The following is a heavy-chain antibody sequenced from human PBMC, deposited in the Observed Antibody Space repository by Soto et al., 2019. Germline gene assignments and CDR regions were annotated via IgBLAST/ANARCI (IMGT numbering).Heavy chain of an antibody. J-gene: IGHJ3*02. CDR2: ISSSSSYI. CDR1: GFTFSSYS. Sequence: GGSLRLSCAASGFTFSSYSMNWVRQAPGKGLEWVSSISSSSSYIYYADSVKGRFTISRDNAKNSLYLQMNSLRAEDTAVYYCARDSPNYYDSSGYYYWRAFDIWGQGTMVTVSS. CDR3: ARDSPNYYDSSGYYYWRAFDI. V-gene: IGHV3-21*01. D-gene: IGHD3-22*01.